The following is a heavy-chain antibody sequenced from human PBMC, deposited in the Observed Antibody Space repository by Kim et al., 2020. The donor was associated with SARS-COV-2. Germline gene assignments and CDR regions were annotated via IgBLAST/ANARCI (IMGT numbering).Heavy chain of an antibody. D-gene: IGHD3-16*01. Sequence: ASVKVSCKASGYTFTSYDINWVRQATGQGLEWMGWMNPNSGNTGYAQKFQGRVTMTRNTSISTAYMELSSLRSEDTAVYYCARGEDDYVWGTPRSYYYGMDVWGQGTTVTVSS. CDR2: MNPNSGNT. CDR3: ARGEDDYVWGTPRSYYYGMDV. CDR1: GYTFTSYD. J-gene: IGHJ6*02. V-gene: IGHV1-8*01.